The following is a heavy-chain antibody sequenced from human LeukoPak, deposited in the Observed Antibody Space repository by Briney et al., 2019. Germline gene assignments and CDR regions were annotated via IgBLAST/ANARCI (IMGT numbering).Heavy chain of an antibody. CDR3: ARETIAAAGIDWFDP. J-gene: IGHJ5*02. V-gene: IGHV4-61*02. CDR2: IYTSGST. D-gene: IGHD6-13*01. Sequence: SETLSLTCTVPGGSISSGSYYWSWIRQPPGKGLEWIGRIYTSGSTNYNPSLKSRVTISVDTSKNQFSLKLSSVTAADTAVYYCARETIAAAGIDWFDPWGRGTLVTVSS. CDR1: GGSISSGSYY.